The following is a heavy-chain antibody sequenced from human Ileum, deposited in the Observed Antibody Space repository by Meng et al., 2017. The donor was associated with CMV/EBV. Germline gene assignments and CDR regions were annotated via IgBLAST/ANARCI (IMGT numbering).Heavy chain of an antibody. CDR2: ISVHHGNT. J-gene: IGHJ4*02. CDR3: ARDNWGYDY. V-gene: IGHV1-18*01. Sequence: QVDLVQSGTEVKKPGASVKVSCKTSGYTFTNHNIAGVRQAPGQGLEWMGWISVHHGNTDYAQKYQDRVTMTRDTSTNTAYMELRSLTSDDTAMYYCARDNWGYDYWGQGTLVTVSS. CDR1: GYTFTNHN. D-gene: IGHD7-27*01.